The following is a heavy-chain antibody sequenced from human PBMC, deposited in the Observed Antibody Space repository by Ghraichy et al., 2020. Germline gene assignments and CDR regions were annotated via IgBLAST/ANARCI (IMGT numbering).Heavy chain of an antibody. CDR2: IMSDGRAQ. V-gene: IGHV3-7*03. J-gene: IGHJ4*02. CDR3: TTKKDY. D-gene: IGHD3-10*01. Sequence: GGSLRLSCAASGFTFSNSWMHWVRQAPGKGLEWVANIMSDGRAQNYVESVKGRFTISRDNAKNTLSLHMSSLRAEDTAIYYCTTKKDYWGQGTLVTVSS. CDR1: GFTFSNSW.